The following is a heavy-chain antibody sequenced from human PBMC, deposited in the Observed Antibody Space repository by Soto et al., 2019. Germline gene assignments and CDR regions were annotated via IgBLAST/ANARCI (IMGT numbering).Heavy chain of an antibody. CDR3: GTEGGLSGSYYISSSYYFDS. V-gene: IGHV3-30*03. J-gene: IGHJ4*02. CDR1: GFTFSSYG. CDR2: ISYDGSNT. Sequence: QVQLVESGGGVVQPGRSLRLSCVASGFTFSSYGMHWVRQAPGKGLEWVAIISYDGSNTYYADSVKGRFTISRDNSKNTXYXXMNSLRAEDTSAYYCGTEGGLSGSYYISSSYYFDSWGQGTLVTVSS. D-gene: IGHD1-26*01.